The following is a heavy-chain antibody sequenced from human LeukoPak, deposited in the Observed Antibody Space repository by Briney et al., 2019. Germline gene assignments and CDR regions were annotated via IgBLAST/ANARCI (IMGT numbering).Heavy chain of an antibody. Sequence: GGSLRLSCAASGFTFNNYVMSWVRQAPGKGLEWVSGISGSGGNTYYANSVRGRFSISRDNSKNTLFLQMNSLRAEDTALYYCAKDLPPRDSSGSAILHYFDSWGQGTLVTVSS. J-gene: IGHJ4*02. CDR3: AKDLPPRDSSGSAILHYFDS. CDR1: GFTFNNYV. V-gene: IGHV3-23*01. CDR2: ISGSGGNT. D-gene: IGHD3-22*01.